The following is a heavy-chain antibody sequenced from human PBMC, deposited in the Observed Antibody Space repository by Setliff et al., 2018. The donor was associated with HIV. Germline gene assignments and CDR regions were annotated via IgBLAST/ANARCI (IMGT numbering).Heavy chain of an antibody. CDR1: YGSISGHY. CDR2: ISHSGNT. J-gene: IGHJ5*02. V-gene: IGHV4-59*11. CDR3: ARSTVGAGASFP. Sequence: LTCTVSYGSISGHYWGWIRQPPGKGLEWIGCISHSGNTNFNPSLNSRVTISLDTSKNQFSLRLTSLTAADTAIYYCARSTVGAGASFPWGRGILVTVSS. D-gene: IGHD1-26*01.